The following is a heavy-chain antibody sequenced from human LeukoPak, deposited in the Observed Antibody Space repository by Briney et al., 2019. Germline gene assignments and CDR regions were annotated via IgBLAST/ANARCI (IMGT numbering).Heavy chain of an antibody. CDR1: GYTFTGHS. V-gene: IGHV1-2*02. Sequence: GASVKVSCKASGYTFTGHSMYWVRQAPGQGLEWMGWIKPNSGGTNYAQKFQGRVTMTRDTSISTAYMELSRLRSDDTAVDYCARGPHGRIYDILTGFDYWGQGTLVTVSS. J-gene: IGHJ4*02. CDR3: ARGPHGRIYDILTGFDY. D-gene: IGHD3-9*01. CDR2: IKPNSGGT.